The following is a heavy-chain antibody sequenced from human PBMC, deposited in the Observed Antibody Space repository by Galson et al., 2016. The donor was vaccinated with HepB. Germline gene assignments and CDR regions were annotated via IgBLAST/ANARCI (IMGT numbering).Heavy chain of an antibody. Sequence: SLRLSCAASGFTFNQYGMHWVRQAAGKGLEWVAVIWHDGDNKYYGDSVEGRFTISRDDSKNTLYPQMNGLTVDDTAVYYCARPISACRTSSCYFFEYWGQGSPVTVSS. J-gene: IGHJ4*02. D-gene: IGHD1-7*01. V-gene: IGHV3-33*01. CDR1: GFTFNQYG. CDR3: ARPISACRTSSCYFFEY. CDR2: IWHDGDNK.